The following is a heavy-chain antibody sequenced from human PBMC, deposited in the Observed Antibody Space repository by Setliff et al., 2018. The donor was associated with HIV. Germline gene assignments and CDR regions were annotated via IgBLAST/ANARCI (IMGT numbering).Heavy chain of an antibody. D-gene: IGHD2-8*01. CDR3: ASGPYCSNGVCRDWVWFFDY. Sequence: PSETLSLTCTVSGYSISSGYYWGWIRQPPGKGLEWIGSVSHTGSPYYNPSLRSRVTISVDTSKNQFSLKLSSVTAADTAVYYCASGPYCSNGVCRDWVWFFDYWGQGKVVTVSS. J-gene: IGHJ4*02. CDR1: GYSISSGYY. CDR2: VSHTGSP. V-gene: IGHV4-38-2*02.